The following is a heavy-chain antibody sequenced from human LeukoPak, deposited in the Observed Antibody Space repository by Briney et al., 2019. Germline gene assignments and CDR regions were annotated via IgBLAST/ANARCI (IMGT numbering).Heavy chain of an antibody. Sequence: ASLKVSWKASGYTFTSYDINWVRQATGQGVEWMGWINPNSGNTGYAQKFQGRVTMTRNTSISTAYMELSSLRSEDTAVYYCARGGPGAYSSSSDFDYWGQGTLVTVSS. CDR1: GYTFTSYD. J-gene: IGHJ4*02. V-gene: IGHV1-8*01. CDR2: INPNSGNT. D-gene: IGHD6-6*01. CDR3: ARGGPGAYSSSSDFDY.